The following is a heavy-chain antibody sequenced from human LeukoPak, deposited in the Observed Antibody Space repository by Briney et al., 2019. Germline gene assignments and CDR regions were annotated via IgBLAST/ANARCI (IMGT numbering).Heavy chain of an antibody. Sequence: GESLKISCKASGYTFTSYWIGWVRQMPGEGLQWMGVIYPGGSDTRYSPSFQGQVTISADKSISTAYLQWSSLKASDTAIYYCARAASGTARFDFWGQGTLVTVSS. J-gene: IGHJ4*02. D-gene: IGHD6-13*01. CDR1: GYTFTSYW. V-gene: IGHV5-51*01. CDR3: ARAASGTARFDF. CDR2: IYPGGSDT.